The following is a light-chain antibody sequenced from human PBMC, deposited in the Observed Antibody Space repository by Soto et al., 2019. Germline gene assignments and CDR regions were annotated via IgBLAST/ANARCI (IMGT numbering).Light chain of an antibody. V-gene: IGKV3-11*01. CDR3: QQRSTWPPFS. CDR2: DAS. Sequence: EIVLTQSPATLSLSLGERATLSCRASQSIGSYLAWYQHKLGQPPRLLIYDASNRATGIPVRFSGSGSGTDFTLTISSLEPEDFAVYYCQQRSTWPPFSFGPGTKVDSK. J-gene: IGKJ3*01. CDR1: QSIGSY.